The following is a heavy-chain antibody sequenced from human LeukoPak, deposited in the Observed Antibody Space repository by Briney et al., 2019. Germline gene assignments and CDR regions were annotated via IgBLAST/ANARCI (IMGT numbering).Heavy chain of an antibody. J-gene: IGHJ6*02. Sequence: GESLKISCKGPGYSFTSYWIGWVRQMPGKGLEWMGIIYPGDSDTRYSPSFQGQVTISADKSISTAYLQWSSLKASDTAMYYCSLYSGNYYYGMDVWGQGTTVTVSS. CDR3: SLYSGNYYYGMDV. V-gene: IGHV5-51*01. D-gene: IGHD1-26*01. CDR1: GYSFTSYW. CDR2: IYPGDSDT.